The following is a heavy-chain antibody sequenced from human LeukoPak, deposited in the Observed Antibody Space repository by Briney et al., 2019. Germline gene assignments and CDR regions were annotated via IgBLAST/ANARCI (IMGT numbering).Heavy chain of an antibody. CDR2: IIPILGIA. CDR3: ATGPPDIVVVPAAIRDNWFDP. Sequence: SVKVSCKASGYTFTGYYMHWVRQAPGQGLEWMGRIIPILGIANYAQKFQGRVTITADKSTSTAYMELSSLRSEDTAVYYCATGPPDIVVVPAAIRDNWFDPWGQGTLVTVSS. J-gene: IGHJ5*02. D-gene: IGHD2-2*02. V-gene: IGHV1-69*02. CDR1: GYTFTGYY.